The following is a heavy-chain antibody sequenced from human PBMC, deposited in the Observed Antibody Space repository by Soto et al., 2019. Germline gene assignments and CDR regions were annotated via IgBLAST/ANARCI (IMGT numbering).Heavy chain of an antibody. D-gene: IGHD4-17*01. CDR2: IYYSGST. Sequence: SETLSLTCTVSGGSVSSGSYYWSWIRQPPGKGLEWIGYIYYSGSTNYNPSLKSRVTISVDTSKNQFSLKLSSVTAADTAVYYCARLSLMTTVPIDYWGQGTLVTVSS. V-gene: IGHV4-61*01. CDR3: ARLSLMTTVPIDY. J-gene: IGHJ4*02. CDR1: GGSVSSGSYY.